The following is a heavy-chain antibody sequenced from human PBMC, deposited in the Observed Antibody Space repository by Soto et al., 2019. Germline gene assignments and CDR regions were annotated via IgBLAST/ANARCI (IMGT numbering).Heavy chain of an antibody. Sequence: GGSLRLSCAASGFTFSSYWMHWVRQAPGKGLVWVSRINSDGSSTSYADSVKGRFTISRDNAKNTLYLQMNSLRAEDTAVYYCARAAPRLGRWSTDYWGQGTLVTVSS. CDR2: INSDGSST. J-gene: IGHJ4*02. D-gene: IGHD2-15*01. CDR1: GFTFSSYW. V-gene: IGHV3-74*01. CDR3: ARAAPRLGRWSTDY.